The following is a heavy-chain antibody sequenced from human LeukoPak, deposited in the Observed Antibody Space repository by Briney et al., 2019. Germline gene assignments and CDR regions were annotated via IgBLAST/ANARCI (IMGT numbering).Heavy chain of an antibody. V-gene: IGHV3-23*01. J-gene: IGHJ5*02. CDR3: AKGHCSSTSCARFDP. D-gene: IGHD2-2*01. CDR2: ISGSGGST. Sequence: GGSLRLSCAAPGFTFSSYAMSWVRQAPGKGLEWVSAISGSGGSTYYADSVKGRFTISRDNSKNTLYRQMNSLRAEDTAVYYCAKGHCSSTSCARFDPWGQGTLVTVSS. CDR1: GFTFSSYA.